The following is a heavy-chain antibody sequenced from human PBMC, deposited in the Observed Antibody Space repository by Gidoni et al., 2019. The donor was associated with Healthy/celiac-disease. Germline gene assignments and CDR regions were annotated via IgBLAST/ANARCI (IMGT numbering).Heavy chain of an antibody. D-gene: IGHD2-2*01. Sequence: QVTLKESGPVLVKPTETLTLTCTVSGFSLSNARMGVSWIRQPPGKALEWLAHIFSNDEKSYSTSLKSRLTISKDTSKSQVVLTMTNMDPVDTATYYCARVVVPAAATGGNYYYYYGMDVWGQGTTVTVSS. CDR2: IFSNDEK. J-gene: IGHJ6*02. V-gene: IGHV2-26*01. CDR1: GFSLSNARMG. CDR3: ARVVVPAAATGGNYYYYYGMDV.